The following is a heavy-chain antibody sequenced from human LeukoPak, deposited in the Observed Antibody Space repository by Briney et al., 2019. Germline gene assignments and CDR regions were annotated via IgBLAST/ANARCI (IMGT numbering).Heavy chain of an antibody. CDR3: ARGPNSNWSGLDF. CDR1: GFSFSGHW. D-gene: IGHD6-6*01. V-gene: IGHV3-74*01. CDR2: ISPTGSTT. J-gene: IGHJ4*02. Sequence: GGSLRLSCTASGFSFSGHWMHWARQLPGKGLVWVSRISPTGSTTSYADSVKGRFTVSRDNAKNTLYLQVNNLRAEDTAVYYCARGPNSNWSGLDFWGQGTLLTVCS.